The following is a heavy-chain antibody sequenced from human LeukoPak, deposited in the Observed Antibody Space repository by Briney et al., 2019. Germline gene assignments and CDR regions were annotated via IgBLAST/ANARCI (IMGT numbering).Heavy chain of an antibody. Sequence: SVKVSCKASGYTFTSYGISWVRQAPGQGLEWMGRIIPILGIANYAQKFQGRVTITADKSTSTAYMELSSLRSEDTAVYYCARDLGQGQQLTFNWFDPWGQGTLVTVSS. CDR3: ARDLGQGQQLTFNWFDP. CDR2: IIPILGIA. V-gene: IGHV1-69*04. D-gene: IGHD6-13*01. J-gene: IGHJ5*02. CDR1: GYTFTSYG.